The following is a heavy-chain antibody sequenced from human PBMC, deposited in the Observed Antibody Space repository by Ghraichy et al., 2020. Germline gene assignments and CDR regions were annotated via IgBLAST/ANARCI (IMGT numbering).Heavy chain of an antibody. V-gene: IGHV3-33*01. D-gene: IGHD2-2*01. CDR1: GFTFSSYG. CDR2: IWYDGSNK. Sequence: GSLRLSCAASGFTFSSYGMHWVRQAPGKGLEWVAVIWYDGSNKYYADSVKGRFTISRDNSKNTLYLQMNSLRAEDTAVYYCARDSHCSSTSCPNGNYYYYGMDVWGQGTTVTVSS. J-gene: IGHJ6*02. CDR3: ARDSHCSSTSCPNGNYYYYGMDV.